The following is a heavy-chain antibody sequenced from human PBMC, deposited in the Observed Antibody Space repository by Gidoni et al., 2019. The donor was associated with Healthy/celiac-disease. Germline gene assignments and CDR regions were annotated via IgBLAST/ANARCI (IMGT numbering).Heavy chain of an antibody. J-gene: IGHJ4*02. D-gene: IGHD1-7*01. V-gene: IGHV3-30*18. CDR1: GFTFSSYG. CDR3: AKIGLELAPFDY. Sequence: QVQLVESGGGVVQPGRSLRLSCAASGFTFSSYGMHWVRQAPGKGLEWVAVISYDGSNKYYADSVKGRFTISRDNSKNTLYLQMNSLRAEDTAVYYCAKIGLELAPFDYWGQGTLVTVSS. CDR2: ISYDGSNK.